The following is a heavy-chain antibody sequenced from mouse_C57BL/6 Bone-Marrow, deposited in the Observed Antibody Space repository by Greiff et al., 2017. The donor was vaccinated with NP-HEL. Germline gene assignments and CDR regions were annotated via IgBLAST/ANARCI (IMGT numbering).Heavy chain of an antibody. CDR3: ARRRAPTYVWYFDY. D-gene: IGHD5-5*01. V-gene: IGHV1-81*01. CDR2: IYPRSGNT. CDR1: GYTFTSYG. Sequence: VQLQESGAELARPGASVKLSCKASGYTFTSYGISWVKQRTGQGLEWIGEIYPRSGNTYYNEKFKGKATLTADKSSSTAYMELRSLTSEDSAVYFCARRRAPTYVWYFDYWGQGTTLTVSS. J-gene: IGHJ2*01.